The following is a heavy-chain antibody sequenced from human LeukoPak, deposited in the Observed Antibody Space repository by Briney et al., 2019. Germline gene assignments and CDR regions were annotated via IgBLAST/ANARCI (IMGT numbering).Heavy chain of an antibody. CDR3: ARYCSGGSCYPIGEDY. V-gene: IGHV4-61*10. CDR2: IYYSGST. Sequence: SETLSLTCTVSGDSISSGDYYWSWIRQPAGKGLEWIGNIYYSGSTNYNPSLKSRVTISVDTSKNQFSLKLSSVTAADTAVYYCARYCSGGSCYPIGEDYWGQGTLVTVSS. D-gene: IGHD2-15*01. J-gene: IGHJ4*02. CDR1: GDSISSGDYY.